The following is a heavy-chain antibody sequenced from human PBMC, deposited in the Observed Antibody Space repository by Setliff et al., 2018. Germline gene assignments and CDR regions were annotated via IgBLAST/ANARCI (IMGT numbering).Heavy chain of an antibody. V-gene: IGHV1-2*02. J-gene: IGHJ3*02. D-gene: IGHD3-22*01. CDR2: INPNSGGT. CDR3: ARDPNYYDSSGQLLGDAFDI. Sequence: ASVKVSCKASGYTFTGYYMHWVRQAPGQGLEWMGWINPNSGGTNYAQKFQGRVTMTRDTSISTAYMELSRLRSDDTAVYYCARDPNYYDSSGQLLGDAFDIWGQGTMVTVSS. CDR1: GYTFTGYY.